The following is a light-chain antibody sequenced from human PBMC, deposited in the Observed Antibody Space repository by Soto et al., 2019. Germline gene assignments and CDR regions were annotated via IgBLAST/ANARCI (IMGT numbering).Light chain of an antibody. Sequence: EVVFTQSPGTLSLFPGXRATLSCRASQSVRNSYLARFQQKPDQAPRPLIYGISNRASGIPDRFSGGGSGTDFTLTISRLEPEDFAVYYCHKYGSSWTFSQGTKVDIK. J-gene: IGKJ1*01. CDR3: HKYGSSWT. CDR1: QSVRNSY. V-gene: IGKV3-20*01. CDR2: GIS.